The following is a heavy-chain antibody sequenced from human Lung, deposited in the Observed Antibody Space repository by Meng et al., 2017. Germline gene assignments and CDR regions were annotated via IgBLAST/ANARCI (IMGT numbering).Heavy chain of an antibody. D-gene: IGHD6-13*01. CDR3: ATGAAAADH. Sequence: VLPVGSGGSLVKPGGSLRLSCVASGLSFTDGWMSWVRQAPGKGLEWVGRIKSNSDGGTTDYAAPVKGRFTISRDDSKNTLYLQMNSLITEDTAVYFCATGAAAADHWGQGTLVTVSS. V-gene: IGHV3-15*01. CDR1: GLSFTDGW. J-gene: IGHJ4*02. CDR2: IKSNSDGGTT.